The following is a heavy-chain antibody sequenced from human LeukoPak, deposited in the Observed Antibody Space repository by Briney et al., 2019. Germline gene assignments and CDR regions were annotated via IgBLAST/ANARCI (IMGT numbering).Heavy chain of an antibody. D-gene: IGHD1-26*01. CDR3: ARGTPQSNSGRYPPLDY. Sequence: ASVKVSCKASGYTFTNYAMNWVRQAPGQGLEWMGWINTNSGNPTYAQGFTGRFVFSLDTSVSTAYLQISSLKAEDTAVYYCARGTPQSNSGRYPPLDYWSQGTLVTVSS. CDR2: INTNSGNP. CDR1: GYTFTNYA. J-gene: IGHJ4*02. V-gene: IGHV7-4-1*02.